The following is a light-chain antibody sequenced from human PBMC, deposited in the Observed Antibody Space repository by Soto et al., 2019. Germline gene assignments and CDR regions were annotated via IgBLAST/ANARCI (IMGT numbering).Light chain of an antibody. CDR2: DVS. J-gene: IGLJ1*01. Sequence: QSALTQPASVSGSPGQSITISCTGTSSDVGGYNYVSWYQQHPGKAPKLMIYDVSNRPSGVSNRFSGSNSGNTTSLTISGLQAEDEADYYCSSYTSSSTYHVFGTWTKVTVL. CDR1: SSDVGGYNY. CDR3: SSYTSSSTYHV. V-gene: IGLV2-14*01.